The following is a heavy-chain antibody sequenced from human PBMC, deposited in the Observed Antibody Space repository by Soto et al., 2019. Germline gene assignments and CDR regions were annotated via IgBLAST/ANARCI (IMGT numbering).Heavy chain of an antibody. D-gene: IGHD3-9*01. CDR2: IKQDGGEK. CDR3: ARGDYFDRRFDY. CDR1: GFTFSSDW. Sequence: PGGSLRLSCAASGFTFSSDWMSWVRQAPGKGLEWVATIKQDGGEKYYVDSVRGRFTVSRDNAKNSLYLEMNSLRAEDTAVYYCARGDYFDRRFDYWGQGTLVTVSS. J-gene: IGHJ4*02. V-gene: IGHV3-7*03.